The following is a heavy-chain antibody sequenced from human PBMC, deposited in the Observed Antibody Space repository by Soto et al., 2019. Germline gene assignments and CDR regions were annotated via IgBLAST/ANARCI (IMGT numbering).Heavy chain of an antibody. J-gene: IGHJ6*02. CDR2: IIPISGTA. CDR1: GGTFSSYA. CDR3: ARSQGSSTSLEIYYYYYYGMDV. V-gene: IGHV1-69*01. Sequence: QGQLVQSGAEVKKPGSSVKVSCKASGGTFSSYAISWVRQAPGQGLEWMGGIIPISGTANYAQKFQGRVTITADESTSTAYMELSSLRSEDTAVYHCARSQGSSTSLEIYYYYYYGMDVWGQGTTVTVSS. D-gene: IGHD2-2*01.